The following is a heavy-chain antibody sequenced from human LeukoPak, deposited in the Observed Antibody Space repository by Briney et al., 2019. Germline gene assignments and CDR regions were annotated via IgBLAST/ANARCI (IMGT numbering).Heavy chain of an antibody. CDR1: GYIFTAYY. J-gene: IGHJ6*02. V-gene: IGHV1-2*02. CDR2: INPNSGGI. Sequence: ASVKLSCKASGYIFTAYYIHWVRQAPGQGLEWMGWINPNSGGINYAQNFQCRVTMTRDTSISTAYMELSRLRSDDTAVYYCARDHNNPMDVWGQGTTVIVS. CDR3: ARDHNNPMDV. D-gene: IGHD1/OR15-1a*01.